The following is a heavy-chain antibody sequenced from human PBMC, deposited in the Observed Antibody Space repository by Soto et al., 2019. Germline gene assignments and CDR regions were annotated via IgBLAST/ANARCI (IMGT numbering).Heavy chain of an antibody. J-gene: IGHJ4*02. CDR2: ISGSGGST. D-gene: IGHD4-17*01. Sequence: EVQLLESGGGLVQPGGSLRLSCAASGFTFSSYAMSWVRQAPGKGLEWVSAISGSGGSTYYADSVKGRFTISRDNSKNTLYLQMNSLRAEDTAVYYCAKDLILSDYGDYEAFDYWGQGTLVTVSS. CDR3: AKDLILSDYGDYEAFDY. V-gene: IGHV3-23*01. CDR1: GFTFSSYA.